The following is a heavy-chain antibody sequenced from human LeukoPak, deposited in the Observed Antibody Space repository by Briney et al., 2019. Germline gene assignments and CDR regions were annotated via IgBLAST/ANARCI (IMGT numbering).Heavy chain of an antibody. V-gene: IGHV1-2*02. CDR2: INPNSGGT. CDR1: GYTFTGYY. D-gene: IGHD2-2*02. J-gene: IGHJ6*03. Sequence: ASVKVSCKASGYTFTGYYMHWVRQAPGQGLEWMGWINPNSGGTNYAQKFQGRVTMTRDTSISTAYMELSRLRSDDTAVYYCASIPIRDYYYYYMDVWGKGTTVTVSS. CDR3: ASIPIRDYYYYYMDV.